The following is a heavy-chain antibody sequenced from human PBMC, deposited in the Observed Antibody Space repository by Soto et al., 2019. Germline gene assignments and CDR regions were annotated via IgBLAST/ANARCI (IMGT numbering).Heavy chain of an antibody. D-gene: IGHD2-21*02. CDR1: GFTFSRYV. V-gene: IGHV3-30-3*01. Sequence: QVHLVESGGGVVQPGRSLRVSCAASGFTFSRYVMHWLRQAPGKGLEWVAVISKDGNSNHYADSVNGRFNISKDNPKNTLYLQLSSLRDEDTAMYSCAGSYCGADCDLDYWGHGTLVTVSS. J-gene: IGHJ4*01. CDR2: ISKDGNSN. CDR3: AGSYCGADCDLDY.